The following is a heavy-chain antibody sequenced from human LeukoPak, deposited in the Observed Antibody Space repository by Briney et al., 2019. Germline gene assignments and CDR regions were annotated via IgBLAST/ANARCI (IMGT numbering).Heavy chain of an antibody. D-gene: IGHD5-18*01. Sequence: PSETLSLTCRDSGASINSGSNYWGWIRQPPGKTLEWIGSIYSSGSTYYNPSLKSRVIIMIDTPKNHFSLTLSSVTAADTAVYYCARSDGYGLVGIWGQGTMVTVSS. CDR2: IYSSGST. CDR1: GASINSGSNY. CDR3: ARSDGYGLVGI. J-gene: IGHJ3*02. V-gene: IGHV4-39*07.